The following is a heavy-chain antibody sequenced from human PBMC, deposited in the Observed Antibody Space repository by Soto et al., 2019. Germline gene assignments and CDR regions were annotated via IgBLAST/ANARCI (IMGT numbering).Heavy chain of an antibody. J-gene: IGHJ4*02. V-gene: IGHV3-21*01. CDR3: ARERGKNFWSGYYSFDY. CDR2: ISSSSSYI. D-gene: IGHD3-3*01. CDR1: GFTFSSYS. Sequence: GGFLRLSCAASGFTFSSYSMNWVRQAPGKGLEWVSSISSSSSYIYYADSVKGRFTISRDNAKNSLYLQMNSLRAEDTAVYYCARERGKNFWSGYYSFDYWGQGTLVTVSS.